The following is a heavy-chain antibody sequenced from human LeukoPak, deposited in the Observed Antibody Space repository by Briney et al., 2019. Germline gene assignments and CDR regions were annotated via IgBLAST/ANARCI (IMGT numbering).Heavy chain of an antibody. CDR1: GYTFTSYG. CDR2: ISAYNGNT. V-gene: IGHV1-18*01. J-gene: IGHJ3*01. CDR3: ARDVRITPTSGVGFV. Sequence: GAPVKVSCKASGYTFTSYGISWVRQAPGQGLEWMGWISAYNGNTNYAQKLQGRVTMTTDTSTSTAYMELRSLRSDDTAVYYCARDVRITPTSGVGFVWGQGTMVTVSS. D-gene: IGHD3-10*02.